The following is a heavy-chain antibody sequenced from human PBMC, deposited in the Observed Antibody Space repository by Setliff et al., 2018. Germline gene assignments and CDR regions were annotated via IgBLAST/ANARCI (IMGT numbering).Heavy chain of an antibody. Sequence: PSETLSLTCAVYGGSFSGYYWSWIRQPPGKGLEWIGEINHSGSTNYNPSLKSRVTISVDTSKNQFSLKLSSVTAADTAVYYCARVRWVYGDYGGSFDYWGQGTLVTVSS. CDR1: GGSFSGYY. CDR3: ARVRWVYGDYGGSFDY. J-gene: IGHJ4*02. CDR2: INHSGST. D-gene: IGHD4-17*01. V-gene: IGHV4-34*01.